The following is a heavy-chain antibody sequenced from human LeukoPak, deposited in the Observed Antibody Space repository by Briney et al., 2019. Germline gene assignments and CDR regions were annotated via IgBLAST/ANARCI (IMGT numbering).Heavy chain of an antibody. V-gene: IGHV3-30*04. CDR1: GFTFSSYA. CDR3: SRGAQWRLATFDY. Sequence: GGSLRLSCAASGFTFSSYAMHWVRQAPGKGLEWVAVISYDGSNKYYADSVKGRFTISRDNSKNTLYLQMNSLKTEDTAVYYCSRGAQWRLATFDYWGQGTLVTVSS. D-gene: IGHD6-19*01. CDR2: ISYDGSNK. J-gene: IGHJ4*02.